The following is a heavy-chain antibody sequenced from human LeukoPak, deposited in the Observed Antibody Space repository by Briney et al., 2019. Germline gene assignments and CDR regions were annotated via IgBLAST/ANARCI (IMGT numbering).Heavy chain of an antibody. V-gene: IGHV5-51*01. Sequence: GESLKISXKGSGYSFTSYWIGWVRQMPGKGLEWMGIIYPGDSDTRYSPSFQGQVTISADKSISTAYLQWSSLKASDTAMYYCARQTTYGVHYYYYYMDVWGKGTTVTVSS. J-gene: IGHJ6*03. CDR3: ARQTTYGVHYYYYYMDV. CDR1: GYSFTSYW. CDR2: IYPGDSDT. D-gene: IGHD4-17*01.